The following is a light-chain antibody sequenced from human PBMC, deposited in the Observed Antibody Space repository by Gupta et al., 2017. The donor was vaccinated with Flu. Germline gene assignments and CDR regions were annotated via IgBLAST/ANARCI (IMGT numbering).Light chain of an antibody. CDR3: LLYFDGLWV. Sequence: QAVVTQESSVTVSPGGTVTLTCASSTGEVTKEFYASWFQQKRGQPPRPLIYSSSNKHSWTPARFSGSRLGGRAALTLSSVQPEDEADYYCLLYFDGLWVFGGGTTLTVL. CDR2: SSS. V-gene: IGLV7-43*01. CDR1: TGEVTKEFY. J-gene: IGLJ3*02.